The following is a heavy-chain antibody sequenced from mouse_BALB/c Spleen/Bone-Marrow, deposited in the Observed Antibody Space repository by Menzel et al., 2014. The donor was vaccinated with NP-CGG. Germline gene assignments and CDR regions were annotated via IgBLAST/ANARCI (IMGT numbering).Heavy chain of an antibody. Sequence: VKLVESGAELVRPGSSVKISCKASGYAFSSYWMNWVKQRPGQGLEWIGQIYPGDGDTNYNGNFKDKATLTVDRPSSTAFMQLSSLTSEDSAVYFCARWYRDPHFAMDYWGPGTSVTVSS. D-gene: IGHD2-14*01. J-gene: IGHJ4*01. CDR3: ARWYRDPHFAMDY. CDR2: IYPGDGDT. V-gene: IGHV1-80*01. CDR1: GYAFSSYW.